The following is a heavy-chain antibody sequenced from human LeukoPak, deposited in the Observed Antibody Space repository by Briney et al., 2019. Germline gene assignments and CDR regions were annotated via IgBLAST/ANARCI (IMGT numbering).Heavy chain of an antibody. J-gene: IGHJ4*02. V-gene: IGHV3-23*01. D-gene: IGHD4-17*01. CDR3: AKVMKDYGDHYDPPLFDY. CDR1: GFTFSSYA. Sequence: GGSLRLSCAASGFTFSSYAMSWVRQAPGKGPEWVSAISGSGGSTYYADSVKGRFTISRDNSKNTLYLQMNSLRAEDTAVYYCAKVMKDYGDHYDPPLFDYWGQGTLVTVSS. CDR2: ISGSGGST.